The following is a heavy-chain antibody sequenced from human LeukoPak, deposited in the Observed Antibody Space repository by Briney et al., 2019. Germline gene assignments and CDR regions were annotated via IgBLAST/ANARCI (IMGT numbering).Heavy chain of an antibody. V-gene: IGHV4-59*01. CDR3: ARGGNPHDSGDTADYYYYYMDV. D-gene: IGHD4-17*01. CDR1: GGSISSYY. Sequence: SETLSLTCTVSGGSISSYYWSWIRQPPGKGLEWIGYIYYSGSTNYNPSLKSRVTISVDTSKNQFSLRLSSVTAADTAVYYCARGGNPHDSGDTADYYYYYMDVWGKGTTVTVSS. CDR2: IYYSGST. J-gene: IGHJ6*03.